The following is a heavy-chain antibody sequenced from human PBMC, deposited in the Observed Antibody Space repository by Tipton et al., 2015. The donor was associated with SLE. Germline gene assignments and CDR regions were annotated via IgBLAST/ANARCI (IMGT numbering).Heavy chain of an antibody. V-gene: IGHV3-30*03. D-gene: IGHD3-3*01. Sequence: RSLRLSCAASGFTFSSYGVHWVRQAPGKGLEWVAVISYDGSNKYYADSVKGRFTISRDNSQNTLYLQMNSLRAEDTAVYFCAGSRFLKWLCYIDYWGQGTQVTVSS. CDR2: ISYDGSNK. J-gene: IGHJ4*02. CDR3: AGSRFLKWLCYIDY. CDR1: GFTFSSYG.